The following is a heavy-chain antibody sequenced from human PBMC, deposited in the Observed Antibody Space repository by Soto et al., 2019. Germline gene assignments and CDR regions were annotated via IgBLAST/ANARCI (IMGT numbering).Heavy chain of an antibody. V-gene: IGHV4-31*03. CDR1: GGSVSSGDYH. CDR3: ARAIAVTTPWFDP. Sequence: EHLQESGPGLVKPSQTLSLTCTVSGGSVSSGDYHWSWIRQHPGKDLEWIGYTDYSGSTYYNPSLRSRVSISVDTAKNQFSLRLNSVTAADSAVYYCARAIAVTTPWFDPWGQGTLVTVSS. D-gene: IGHD4-17*01. CDR2: TDYSGST. J-gene: IGHJ5*02.